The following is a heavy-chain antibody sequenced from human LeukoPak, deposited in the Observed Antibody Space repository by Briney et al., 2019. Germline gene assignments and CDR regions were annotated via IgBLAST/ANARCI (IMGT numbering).Heavy chain of an antibody. Sequence: SETLSLTCTVSGGSISSSNYFWGWIRQPPGKGLEWIGSIYYSGSTHYNPSLKSRVTISIDTSKNQFSLKLSSVIAADTAMYYCARDLSTYYYGSGSANWFDPWGQGTLVTVSS. CDR2: IYYSGST. J-gene: IGHJ5*02. D-gene: IGHD3-10*01. CDR3: ARDLSTYYYGSGSANWFDP. V-gene: IGHV4-39*07. CDR1: GGSISSSNYF.